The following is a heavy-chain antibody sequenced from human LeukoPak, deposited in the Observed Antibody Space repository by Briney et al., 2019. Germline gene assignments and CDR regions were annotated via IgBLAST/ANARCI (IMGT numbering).Heavy chain of an antibody. CDR1: GFTFSNSV. CDR3: AKGTSPFDP. J-gene: IGHJ5*02. V-gene: IGHV3-23*01. CDR2: ISGSGDNI. Sequence: GGSLRLSCAASGFTFSNSVMSRVRQAPGKGLEWVSLISGSGDNIYCVDSVKGRFTISRDNSKNTLYLQMNSLRAEDTAVYFCAKGTSPFDPWGQGTLVTVSS.